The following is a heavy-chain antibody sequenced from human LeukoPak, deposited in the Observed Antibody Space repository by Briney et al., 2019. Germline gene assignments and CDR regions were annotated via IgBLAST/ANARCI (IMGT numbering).Heavy chain of an antibody. CDR2: ISGSGGST. J-gene: IGHJ5*02. Sequence: GGSLRLSCADSGFTFSSYAMSWVRQGPGKGLEWVSAISGSGGSTYYADSVKGRFTISRDNAKNSLYLQMNSLRAEDTAVYYCARLGEYWFDPWGQGTLVTVSS. D-gene: IGHD3-16*01. V-gene: IGHV3-23*01. CDR1: GFTFSSYA. CDR3: ARLGEYWFDP.